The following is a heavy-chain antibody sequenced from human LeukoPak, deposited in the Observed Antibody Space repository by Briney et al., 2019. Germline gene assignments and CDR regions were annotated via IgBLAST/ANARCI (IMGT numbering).Heavy chain of an antibody. J-gene: IGHJ4*02. Sequence: GGSLRLSCAASGFTFSDYYMSWIRQAPGKGLEWVSYISTRSSTIYYADSVKGRFTISRDNAKNSLYLQMNSLRAEDTAMYYCARHRGSMYYYDSSGWYFDYWGQGTLVTVSS. CDR2: ISTRSSTI. D-gene: IGHD3-22*01. V-gene: IGHV3-11*01. CDR3: ARHRGSMYYYDSSGWYFDY. CDR1: GFTFSDYY.